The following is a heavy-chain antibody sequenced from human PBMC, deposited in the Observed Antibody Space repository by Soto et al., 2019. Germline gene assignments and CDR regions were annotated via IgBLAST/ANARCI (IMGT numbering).Heavy chain of an antibody. V-gene: IGHV1-18*01. D-gene: IGHD1-1*01. CDR2: ISGYNANT. J-gene: IGHJ4*02. Sequence: QVQLVQSGAEVKRPGASVKVSCKAPGYTFTNYGIIWVRQAPGQGLEWMGWISGYNANTKYAEKLQGRVTMTTDTATSTVYMEVRGLTSDDTAVYYCARDPRYGGDWGQGTLVTVSS. CDR3: ARDPRYGGD. CDR1: GYTFTNYG.